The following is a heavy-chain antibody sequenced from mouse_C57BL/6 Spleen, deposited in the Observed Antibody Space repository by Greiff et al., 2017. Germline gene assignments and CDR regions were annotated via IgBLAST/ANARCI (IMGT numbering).Heavy chain of an antibody. D-gene: IGHD1-1*01. V-gene: IGHV1-64*01. CDR1: GYTFTSYW. CDR2: IHPNSGST. J-gene: IGHJ2*01. Sequence: QVQLQQPGAELVKPGASVKLSCKASGYTFTSYWMHWVKQRPGQGLEWIGMIHPNSGSTNYNEKFKSKATLTVDKSSSTAYMQISSLTSEDSAVYYCARSDYAYFDYWGQGTTLTVSS. CDR3: ARSDYAYFDY.